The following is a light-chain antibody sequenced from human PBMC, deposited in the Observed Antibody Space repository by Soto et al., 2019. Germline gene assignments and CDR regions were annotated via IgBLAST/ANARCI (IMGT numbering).Light chain of an antibody. CDR1: ISDIGSYNY. CDR3: SSFTTSSTL. J-gene: IGLJ2*01. V-gene: IGLV2-14*01. CDR2: DVS. Sequence: QSALTQPASVSGSPGQSITISCTGTISDIGSYNYVSWYQQYPGKAPKLMVYDVSNRPSGVSNRFSGSKSGNTASLTISGLQAEDGADYYCSSFTTSSTLFGGGTQLT.